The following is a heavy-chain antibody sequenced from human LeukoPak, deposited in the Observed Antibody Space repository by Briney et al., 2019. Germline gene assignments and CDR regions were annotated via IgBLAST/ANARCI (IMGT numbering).Heavy chain of an antibody. J-gene: IGHJ3*02. D-gene: IGHD3-10*01. Sequence: GASVKVSCKASGYTFTHYYMHWVRQAPGQGLEWMAWINPNTGVTNRAQNFQGRVTMTGDTSIRTAYMELRRLRADDTAVYYCARSYGSGRREVFDIWAQRTRVTVSS. CDR2: INPNTGVT. CDR1: GYTFTHYY. CDR3: ARSYGSGRREVFDI. V-gene: IGHV1-2*02.